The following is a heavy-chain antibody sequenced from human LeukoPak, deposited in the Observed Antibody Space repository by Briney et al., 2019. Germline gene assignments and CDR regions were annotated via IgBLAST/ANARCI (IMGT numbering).Heavy chain of an antibody. CDR3: ASNYDFWSGYTTSFDY. CDR1: GFTFSSYA. V-gene: IGHV3-21*01. CDR2: ISSSSSYI. J-gene: IGHJ4*02. Sequence: PGGSLRLSCAASGFTFSSYAMSWVRQAPGKGLEWVSSISSSSSYIYYADSVKGRFTISRDNAKNSLYLQMNSLRAEDTAVYYCASNYDFWSGYTTSFDYWGQGTLVTVSS. D-gene: IGHD3-3*01.